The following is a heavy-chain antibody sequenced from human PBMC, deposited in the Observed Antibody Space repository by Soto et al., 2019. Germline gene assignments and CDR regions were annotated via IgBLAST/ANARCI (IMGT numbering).Heavy chain of an antibody. CDR1: GGTFSSYA. CDR2: IIPIFGTA. Sequence: QVQLMQSGAEVKKPGSSVKVSCKASGGTFSSYAISWVRQAPGQGLEWMGGIIPIFGTANYAQKFQGRVTITADESTSTAYMELSSLRSEDTAVYYCAREEGYYDFWSGYSGRYYYYYGMDVWGQGTTVTVSS. J-gene: IGHJ6*02. V-gene: IGHV1-69*01. CDR3: AREEGYYDFWSGYSGRYYYYYGMDV. D-gene: IGHD3-3*01.